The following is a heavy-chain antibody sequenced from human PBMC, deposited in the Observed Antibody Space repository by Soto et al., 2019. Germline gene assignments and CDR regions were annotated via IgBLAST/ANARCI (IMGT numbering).Heavy chain of an antibody. V-gene: IGHV3-11*06. J-gene: IGHJ4*02. CDR3: ARGGTPTPFDY. CDR1: GFTFSDYY. CDR2: ISSSRRYT. Sequence: QVQLVESGGGLVKPGGSLRLSCAASGFTFSDYYMSWIRQAPGKGLEWVSYISSSRRYTSYADSVKGRFTISRDNAKNSLYPQMNSRRAGDTAVYYCARGGTPTPFDYWGQGTLVTVSS. D-gene: IGHD2-15*01.